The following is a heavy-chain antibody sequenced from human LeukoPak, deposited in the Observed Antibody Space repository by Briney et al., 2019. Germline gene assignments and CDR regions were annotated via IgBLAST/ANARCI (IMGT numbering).Heavy chain of an antibody. V-gene: IGHV3-30-3*01. Sequence: GGSLRLSCAASGFTFSSYAMHWVRQAPGKGLEWVAVISYDGSNKYYADSVKGRFTISRDNSRNTLYLQMNSLRAEDTAVYYCARDWGIAAAGTPNSYYYYGMDVWGQGTTVTVSS. CDR3: ARDWGIAAAGTPNSYYYYGMDV. CDR2: ISYDGSNK. J-gene: IGHJ6*02. CDR1: GFTFSSYA. D-gene: IGHD6-13*01.